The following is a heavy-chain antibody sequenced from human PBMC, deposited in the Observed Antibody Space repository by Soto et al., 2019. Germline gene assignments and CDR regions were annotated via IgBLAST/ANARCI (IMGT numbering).Heavy chain of an antibody. V-gene: IGHV4-34*01. Sequence: SETLFLTCAVYGGSFSCYYWSWIRQPPEKRLEWIGEINHSGSTNYNPSLKSRVTISVDTSKNQFSLKLSSVTAADTAVYYCARGSSYCSGGSCQPYYYYYMDVWGKGTTVTVSS. D-gene: IGHD2-15*01. CDR2: INHSGST. CDR3: ARGSSYCSGGSCQPYYYYYMDV. CDR1: GGSFSCYY. J-gene: IGHJ6*03.